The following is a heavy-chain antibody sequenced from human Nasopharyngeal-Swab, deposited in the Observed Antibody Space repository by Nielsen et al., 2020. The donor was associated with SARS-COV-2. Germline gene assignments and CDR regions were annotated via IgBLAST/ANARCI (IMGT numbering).Heavy chain of an antibody. CDR2: TRNKANSYTT. D-gene: IGHD3-3*01. CDR3: ARGATIFGVVLGDSYGMDV. Sequence: GESLKISCAASGFTFSDHYMDWVRQAPGTGLEWVGRTRNKANSYTTEYAASVKGRFTISRDDSENSVYLQMNSLKTEDTAVYYCARGATIFGVVLGDSYGMDVWGQGTTVTVSS. CDR1: GFTFSDHY. J-gene: IGHJ6*02. V-gene: IGHV3-72*01.